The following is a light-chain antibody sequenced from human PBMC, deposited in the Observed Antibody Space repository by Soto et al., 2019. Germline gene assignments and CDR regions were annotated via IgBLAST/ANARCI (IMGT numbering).Light chain of an antibody. CDR1: QSISSW. Sequence: DIPMTQSPSTLSASVGDRVTITCRASQSISSWLAWYQQKPGKAPKLLIYDASSLESGVPSRFSGSGSGKEFTLTISSLQPDDFATYYCQQYNSYSWTFGQGTKVEIK. J-gene: IGKJ1*01. CDR2: DAS. V-gene: IGKV1-5*01. CDR3: QQYNSYSWT.